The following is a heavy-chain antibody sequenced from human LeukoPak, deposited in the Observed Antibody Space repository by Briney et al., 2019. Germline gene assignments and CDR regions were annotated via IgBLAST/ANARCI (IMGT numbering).Heavy chain of an antibody. CDR1: GFTFSSYA. Sequence: PGGSLRLSCAASGFTFSSYAMSWVRQAPGKGLEWVSAISGSGGSTYYADSVKGRFTISRDNSKNTLYLQMNSLRAEDTAVFYCARAKSVAGSFDYWGQGTLVTVSS. V-gene: IGHV3-23*01. J-gene: IGHJ4*02. CDR3: ARAKSVAGSFDY. D-gene: IGHD6-13*01. CDR2: ISGSGGST.